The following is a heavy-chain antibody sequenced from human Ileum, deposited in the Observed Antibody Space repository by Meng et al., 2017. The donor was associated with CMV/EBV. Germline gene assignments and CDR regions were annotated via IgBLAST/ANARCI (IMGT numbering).Heavy chain of an antibody. CDR1: GFTFSTCG. CDR2: ISYDGSKK. V-gene: IGHV3-30*18. Sequence: ASGFTFSTCGIHWVRQAPGKGLEWVALISYDGSKKYYADSVKGRFTISRDNSKNTVFLQMDSLRAEDTAVFYCAKDWYGSDSYLFDYWGQGTLVTVSS. J-gene: IGHJ4*02. D-gene: IGHD3-10*01. CDR3: AKDWYGSDSYLFDY.